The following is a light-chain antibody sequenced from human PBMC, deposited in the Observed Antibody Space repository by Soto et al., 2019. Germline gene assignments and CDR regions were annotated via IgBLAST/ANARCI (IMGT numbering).Light chain of an antibody. V-gene: IGKV1-5*01. J-gene: IGKJ4*01. CDR1: QSISSW. CDR3: QQYNSYPFT. CDR2: DAS. Sequence: DIQMTQSPSTLSASVGDRVTITCRASQSISSWLAWYQQKPGKAPKLLIYDASSLESGVPSRFSGGGSGTEFTLTISSLQPDDFATYYCQQYNSYPFTFGGGTKVDIK.